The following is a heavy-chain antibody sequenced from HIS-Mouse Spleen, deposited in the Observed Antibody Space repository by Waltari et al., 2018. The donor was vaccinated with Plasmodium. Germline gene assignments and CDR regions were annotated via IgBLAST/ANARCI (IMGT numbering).Heavy chain of an antibody. Sequence: QVQLQQWGAGLLKPSETLSLTCAVYGGSFSGYYWSWLAQPPGQGLEWIGEINHSGSTNYNPSLKSRVTISVDTSKNQFSLKLSSVTAADTAVYYCARVTSSGVYWYFDLWGRGTLVTVSS. D-gene: IGHD3-3*01. CDR2: INHSGST. CDR3: ARVTSSGVYWYFDL. J-gene: IGHJ2*01. CDR1: GGSFSGYY. V-gene: IGHV4-34*01.